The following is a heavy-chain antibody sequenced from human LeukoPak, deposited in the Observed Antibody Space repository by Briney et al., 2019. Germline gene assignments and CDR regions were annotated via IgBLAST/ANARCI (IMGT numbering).Heavy chain of an antibody. D-gene: IGHD6-13*01. J-gene: IGHJ4*02. CDR2: IYYSGST. Sequence: KPSETLSLTCTVSGGPISSYYWSWIRQPPGKGLEWIGYIYYSGSTNYNPSLKSRVTISVDTSKNQFSLKLSSVTAADTAVYYCARNLIPEQLVLNFWGQGTLVTVSS. CDR1: GGPISSYY. V-gene: IGHV4-59*01. CDR3: ARNLIPEQLVLNF.